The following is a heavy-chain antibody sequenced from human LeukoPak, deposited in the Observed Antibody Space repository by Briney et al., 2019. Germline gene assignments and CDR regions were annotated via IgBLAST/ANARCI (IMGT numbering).Heavy chain of an antibody. Sequence: PGGSLRLSCAASGFTFSSYSMNWVRQAPGKGPEWVSSISSSSSYIYYADSVKGRFTISRDNAKNSLYLQMNSLRAEDTAVYYCARDPWAYWYFDLWGRGTLVTVSS. V-gene: IGHV3-21*01. D-gene: IGHD3-16*01. CDR2: ISSSSSYI. CDR3: ARDPWAYWYFDL. CDR1: GFTFSSYS. J-gene: IGHJ2*01.